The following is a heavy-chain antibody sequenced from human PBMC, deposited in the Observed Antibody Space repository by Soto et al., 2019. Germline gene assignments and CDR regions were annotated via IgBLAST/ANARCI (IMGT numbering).Heavy chain of an antibody. D-gene: IGHD2-21*02. CDR2: MYNTGST. Sequence: SETLSLTCTVSGGSISGDGWSWIRQPPGKGLEWIGYMYNTGSTVYNPSFKSRVTISVDTSKSQFSLRLNSVTAADTAVYYCARDLWGYCGTDCYPLDVWGQGTTVTVS. CDR1: GGSISGDG. CDR3: ARDLWGYCGTDCYPLDV. J-gene: IGHJ6*02. V-gene: IGHV4-59*01.